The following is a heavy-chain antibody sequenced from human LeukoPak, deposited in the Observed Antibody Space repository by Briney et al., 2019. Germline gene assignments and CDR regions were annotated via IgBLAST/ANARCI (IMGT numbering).Heavy chain of an antibody. J-gene: IGHJ4*02. V-gene: IGHV1-18*01. D-gene: IGHD6-19*01. CDR2: ISAYNGNT. CDR3: ARDSSIAVAGSFDY. Sequence: ASVKVSCKASGGTFSSYAISWVRQAPGQGLEWMGWISAYNGNTNYAQKLQGRVTMTTDTSTSTAYMELRSLRSDDTAVYYCARDSSIAVAGSFDYWGQGTLVTVSS. CDR1: GGTFSSYA.